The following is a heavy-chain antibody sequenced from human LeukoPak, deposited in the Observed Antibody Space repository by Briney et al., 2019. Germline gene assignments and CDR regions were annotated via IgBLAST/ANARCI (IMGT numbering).Heavy chain of an antibody. D-gene: IGHD2-2*01. CDR1: GYSFTSYW. J-gene: IGHJ3*01. V-gene: IGHV5-51*01. Sequence: GESLKISCKGSGYSFTSYWILWVRQMPGKGLECMGIIYPDDSDIRYSPSFQGQVTISADKSISTAYLQWSSLKASDTAMYYCARRLPTRGTFDFWGQGTMVTVSS. CDR3: ARRLPTRGTFDF. CDR2: IYPDDSDI.